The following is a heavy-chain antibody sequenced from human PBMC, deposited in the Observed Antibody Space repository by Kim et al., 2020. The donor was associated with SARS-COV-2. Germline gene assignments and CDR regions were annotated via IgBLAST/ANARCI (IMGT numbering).Heavy chain of an antibody. Sequence: GGSLRLSCAASGFTFDDYAMHWVRQAPGKGLEWVSGISWNSGSIGYADSVKGRFTISRDNAKNSLYLQMNSLRAEDTALYYCAKGPYSSGWYPPWDYFDYWGQGTLVTVSS. J-gene: IGHJ4*02. V-gene: IGHV3-9*01. CDR1: GFTFDDYA. CDR3: AKGPYSSGWYPPWDYFDY. CDR2: ISWNSGSI. D-gene: IGHD6-19*01.